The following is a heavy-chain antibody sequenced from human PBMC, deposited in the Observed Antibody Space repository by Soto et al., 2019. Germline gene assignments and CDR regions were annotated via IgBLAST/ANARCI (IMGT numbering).Heavy chain of an antibody. CDR3: VSDRGYGHASVPYS. V-gene: IGHV3-30*03. D-gene: IGHD5-18*01. J-gene: IGHJ4*02. CDR1: GFAFSSYG. CDR2: ISNDGSLQ. Sequence: QAQLVESGGGVVQPGRSLRLSCAASGFAFSSYGMHWVRQAPGTGLERVAVISNDGSLQRYADSVKGRFTISGDNSKKMLLLQISSLGAEDTAVYYCVSDRGYGHASVPYSWGQGTLVSVSS.